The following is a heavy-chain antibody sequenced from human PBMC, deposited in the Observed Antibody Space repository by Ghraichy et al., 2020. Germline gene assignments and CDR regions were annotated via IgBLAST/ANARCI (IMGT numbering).Heavy chain of an antibody. Sequence: GGSLRLSCAASGLIFGSYWMTWVRQAPGKGLEWVANINQDGREKYYVASVKGRFTVSRDNVKNSLYLQMNGLRAEDTAFYYCSSGDTFDIWGQGTMVAVSS. CDR3: SSGDTFDI. CDR1: GLIFGSYW. CDR2: INQDGREK. V-gene: IGHV3-7*03. D-gene: IGHD3-10*01. J-gene: IGHJ3*02.